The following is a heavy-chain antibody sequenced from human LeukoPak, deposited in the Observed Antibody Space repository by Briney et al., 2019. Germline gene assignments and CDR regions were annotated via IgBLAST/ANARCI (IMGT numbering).Heavy chain of an antibody. V-gene: IGHV4-31*03. CDR3: ARGAPPDS. Sequence: SQTLSLTCIVSGASFNTGDYCWNWIRQHPGKGPEWIGYIYNSGSTYYNPSLKSRVTISVDTSKNHFSLRLTSVTAADSAVYYCARGAPPDSWGQGTLVTVSS. J-gene: IGHJ4*02. CDR1: GASFNTGDYC. CDR2: IYNSGST.